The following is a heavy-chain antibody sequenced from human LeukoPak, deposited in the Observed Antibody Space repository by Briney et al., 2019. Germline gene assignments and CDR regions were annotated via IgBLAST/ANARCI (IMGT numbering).Heavy chain of an antibody. V-gene: IGHV3-15*07. CDR3: TTEYPSIVVAGSGDWFDP. D-gene: IGHD6-13*01. Sequence: GGSLRLSCAASGFTFSNAWMNWVRQAPGKGLEWVGRIKSKTDGGTADYAAPVKGRFTMSRDESKNTLYLQMNSLKTEDTAVYYCTTEYPSIVVAGSGDWFDPWGEGTQVTASS. CDR2: IKSKTDGGTA. CDR1: GFTFSNAW. J-gene: IGHJ5*02.